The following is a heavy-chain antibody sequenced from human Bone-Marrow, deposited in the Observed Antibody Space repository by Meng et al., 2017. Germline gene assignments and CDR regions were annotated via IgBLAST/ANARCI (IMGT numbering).Heavy chain of an antibody. Sequence: SETLSLTCTVSGGSISSGSYYWSWIRQPAGKGLEWIGRIYTSRSTNYNPSLKSRVTISVDTSKNQFSLKLSSVTAADTAVYYCARALGYWGQGTLVTVSS. CDR1: GGSISSGSYY. V-gene: IGHV4-61*02. D-gene: IGHD7-27*01. J-gene: IGHJ4*02. CDR2: IYTSRST. CDR3: ARALGY.